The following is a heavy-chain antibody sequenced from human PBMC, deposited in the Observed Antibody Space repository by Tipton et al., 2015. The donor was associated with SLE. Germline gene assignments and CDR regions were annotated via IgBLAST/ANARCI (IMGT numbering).Heavy chain of an antibody. D-gene: IGHD6-19*01. Sequence: TLSLTCAVYGGSFSGYYWSWIRQPPGKGLEWIGYIYYSGSTNYNPSLKSRVTISVDTSKNQFSLKLSSVTAADTAVYYCAGGIAVAGNWGQGTLVTVSS. V-gene: IGHV4-59*12. CDR3: AGGIAVAGN. CDR1: GGSFSGYY. CDR2: IYYSGST. J-gene: IGHJ4*02.